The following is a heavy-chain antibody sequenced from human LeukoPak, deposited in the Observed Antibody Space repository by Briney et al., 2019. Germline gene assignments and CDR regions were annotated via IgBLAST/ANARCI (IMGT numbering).Heavy chain of an antibody. J-gene: IGHJ6*03. CDR2: ISGSGGST. V-gene: IGHV3-23*01. D-gene: IGHD3-3*01. Sequence: PGGSLRLSCAASGFTFSSYAMSWVRQAPGKGLEWVSAISGSGGSTYYADSVKGRFTISRDNSKNTLYLQMNSLRAEDTAVYYCAKGYYDFWSGSLSYYYMDVWGKGTTVTVSS. CDR1: GFTFSSYA. CDR3: AKGYYDFWSGSLSYYYMDV.